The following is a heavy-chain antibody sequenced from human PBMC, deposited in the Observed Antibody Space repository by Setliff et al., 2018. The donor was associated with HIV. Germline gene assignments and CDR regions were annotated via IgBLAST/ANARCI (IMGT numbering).Heavy chain of an antibody. CDR2: ISGSGGNT. Sequence: GGSLRLSCGASGFTFRSYAMNWVRQAPGKGLEWVSTISGSGGNTHYADSVKGRFTIFRDNSKNTLYLQMNSLRAEDTAVYYCWYSERRQWLDYWGQGTLVTVSS. CDR3: WYSERRQWLDY. V-gene: IGHV3-23*01. D-gene: IGHD1-26*01. J-gene: IGHJ4*02. CDR1: GFTFRSYA.